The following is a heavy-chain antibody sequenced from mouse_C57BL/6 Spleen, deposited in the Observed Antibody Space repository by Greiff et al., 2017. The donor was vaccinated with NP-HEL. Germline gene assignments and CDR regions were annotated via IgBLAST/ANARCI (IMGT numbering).Heavy chain of an antibody. V-gene: IGHV1-80*01. D-gene: IGHD2-4*01. CDR2: IYPGDGDT. CDR3: ARNKLRDDYDGFDY. CDR1: GYAFSSYW. Sequence: VQLQQSGAELVKPGASVKISCKASGYAFSSYWMNWVKQRPGKGLEWIGQIYPGDGDTNYNGKFKGKATLTADKSSSTAYMQLSSLTYEDSAVYYCARNKLRDDYDGFDYWGQGTTLTVSS. J-gene: IGHJ2*01.